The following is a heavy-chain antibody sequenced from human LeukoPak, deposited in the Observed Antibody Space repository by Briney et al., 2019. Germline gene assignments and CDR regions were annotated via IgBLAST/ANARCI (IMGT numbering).Heavy chain of an antibody. Sequence: SETLSLTCTVSSDSFSSSRFNWAWIRQTPGKGLEWIGTIHYSGDTYHNPSLKSRVTISVDTSKNQFSLKLSSVTAADTAVYYCASQLIDYGDYMTTGLPLRFDYWGQGTLVTASS. CDR1: SDSFSSSRFN. V-gene: IGHV4-39*07. CDR3: ASQLIDYGDYMTTGLPLRFDY. J-gene: IGHJ4*02. D-gene: IGHD4-17*01. CDR2: IHYSGDT.